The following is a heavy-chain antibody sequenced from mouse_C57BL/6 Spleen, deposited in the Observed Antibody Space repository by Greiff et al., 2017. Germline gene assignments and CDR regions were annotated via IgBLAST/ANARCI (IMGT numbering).Heavy chain of an antibody. J-gene: IGHJ2*01. CDR2: IYPRSGNT. V-gene: IGHV1-81*01. CDR3: ARLGLRRDFDY. CDR1: GYTFTSYG. Sequence: QVQLQQSGAELARPGASVKLSCKASGYTFTSYGISWVKQRPGQGLEWIGEIYPRSGNTYYNEKFKGKATLTADKSSSPAYMELRSLTSEGSAVYCCARLGLRRDFDYWGQGTTLTVSA. D-gene: IGHD2-2*01.